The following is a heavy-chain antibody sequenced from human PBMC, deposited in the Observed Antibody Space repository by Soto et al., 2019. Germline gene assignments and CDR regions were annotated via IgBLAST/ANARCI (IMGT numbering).Heavy chain of an antibody. CDR3: ASAPYYYDSRGYWAY. V-gene: IGHV3-21*01. CDR2: ISSSSSYI. D-gene: IGHD3-22*01. CDR1: GFTFSSYS. J-gene: IGHJ4*02. Sequence: EVQLVESGGGLVKPGGSLRLSCAASGFTFSSYSMNWVRQAPGKGLEWVSSISSSSSYIYYADSVKGRFTISRDNDKNSLYLQMNSLRAEDTAVYYCASAPYYYDSRGYWAYWGQGTLVTVSS.